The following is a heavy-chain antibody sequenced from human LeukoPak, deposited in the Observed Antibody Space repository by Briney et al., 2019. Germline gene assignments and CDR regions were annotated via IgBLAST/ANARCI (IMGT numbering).Heavy chain of an antibody. CDR2: INHSGST. CDR1: GGSFSGYY. Sequence: SETLSLTCAVYGGSFSGYYWSWIRQPPGKGLEWIGEINHSGSTNYNPSLKSRVTISVDTSKNQFSLKLSSVTAADTAVYYCARGRVRGALLDYWGQGTLVTVSS. V-gene: IGHV4-34*01. CDR3: ARGRVRGALLDY. D-gene: IGHD3-10*01. J-gene: IGHJ4*02.